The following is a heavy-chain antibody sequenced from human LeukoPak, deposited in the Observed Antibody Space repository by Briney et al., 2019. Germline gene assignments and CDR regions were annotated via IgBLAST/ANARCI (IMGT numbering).Heavy chain of an antibody. CDR2: IKHDGRDK. D-gene: IGHD6-13*01. CDR3: ARVSRVAYTSSWYLDY. CDR1: GFTFSTYW. Sequence: GGSLRLSCAASGFTFSTYWMTWVRQAPGKGLEWVATIKHDGRDKYYMDSVKGRFTISRDNAKNSLFLQMNSLSADDTALYYCARVSRVAYTSSWYLDYRGQGTLVTGSS. V-gene: IGHV3-7*02. J-gene: IGHJ4*02.